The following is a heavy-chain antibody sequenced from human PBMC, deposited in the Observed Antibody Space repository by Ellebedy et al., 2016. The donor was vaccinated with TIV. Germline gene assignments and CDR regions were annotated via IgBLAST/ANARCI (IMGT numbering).Heavy chain of an antibody. CDR1: GGSISSSSYY. CDR3: ARQGHSSGWYVGEYYFDY. J-gene: IGHJ4*02. Sequence: MPSETLSLTCTVSGGSISSSSYYWGWIRQPPWKGLGWLGSIYYSGSTYYNQSLKSRVTISADTSKNQFSLKLSSVTAADTAVYYCARQGHSSGWYVGEYYFDYWGQGTLVTVSS. CDR2: IYYSGST. D-gene: IGHD6-19*01. V-gene: IGHV4-39*01.